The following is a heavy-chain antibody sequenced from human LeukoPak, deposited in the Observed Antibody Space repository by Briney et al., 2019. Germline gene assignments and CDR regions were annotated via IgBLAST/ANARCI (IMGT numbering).Heavy chain of an antibody. CDR2: MYYSVST. V-gene: IGHV4-30-4*01. Sequence: SETLSLTCTVSGGSISSGDYYWSWIRQPPGKGLEWISYMYYSVSTYYNPSLKSRFTMSADTSKTQLSLKLSSVTAADTAVYYCARPYYYDSRIDPWGQGILVTVSS. CDR3: ARPYYYDSRIDP. D-gene: IGHD3-22*01. CDR1: GGSISSGDYY. J-gene: IGHJ5*02.